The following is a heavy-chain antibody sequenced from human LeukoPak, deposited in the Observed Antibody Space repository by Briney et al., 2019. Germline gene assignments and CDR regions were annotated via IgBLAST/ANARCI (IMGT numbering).Heavy chain of an antibody. J-gene: IGHJ4*02. V-gene: IGHV3-74*01. Sequence: GGSLRLSCAASGFTFSSYWMHWVRQAPGKRRVWVSRINSDGSSTIYADSVKGRFTIPRDNAKNTLYLQMNSLTAEDTAVYYGERVGDYSIINYFDYWGQGTLVTVSS. CDR1: GFTFSSYW. CDR3: ERVGDYSIINYFDY. D-gene: IGHD4-11*01. CDR2: INSDGSST.